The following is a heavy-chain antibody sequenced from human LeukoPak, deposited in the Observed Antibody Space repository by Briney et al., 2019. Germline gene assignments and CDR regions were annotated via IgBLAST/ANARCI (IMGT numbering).Heavy chain of an antibody. D-gene: IGHD3-22*01. CDR2: ISAYNGNT. Sequence: AAVKVSRKASGYTFTSFGISWVRQAPGQGLEWMGCISAYNGNTNYAQKLQGRVTMTTDTSTSTAYMELRSLRSDDTAVYCCSCSGYQLGLDAFDIWGQGTMVTVSS. CDR1: GYTFTSFG. J-gene: IGHJ3*02. CDR3: SCSGYQLGLDAFDI. V-gene: IGHV1-18*01.